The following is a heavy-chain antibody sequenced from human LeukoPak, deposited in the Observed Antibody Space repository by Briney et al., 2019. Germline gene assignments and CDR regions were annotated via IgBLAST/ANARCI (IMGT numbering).Heavy chain of an antibody. V-gene: IGHV3-7*01. CDR3: ASSHDSSGND. D-gene: IGHD3-22*01. CDR1: GFTFSNYW. CDR2: INQDGRAK. J-gene: IGHJ4*02. Sequence: GGSLRLSCAASGFTFSNYWMSWVRQAPGKGLEGVGNINQDGRAKYYVDSVKGRFTISRDNAKNSVYLQMNSLRDEDTAVYYCASSHDSSGNDWGQGTLVTVSS.